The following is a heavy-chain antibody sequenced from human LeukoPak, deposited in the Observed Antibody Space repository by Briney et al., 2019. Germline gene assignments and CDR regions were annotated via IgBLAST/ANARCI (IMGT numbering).Heavy chain of an antibody. Sequence: SVKVSCKASGGTFSSYAISWVRQAPGQGLEWMGGIIPIFGTANYAQKFQGRVTITADESTSTAYMELSSLRSEDTAVYYCARGRQLVHAFDIWGQGTMVTVSS. CDR2: IIPIFGTA. J-gene: IGHJ3*02. V-gene: IGHV1-69*01. CDR3: ARGRQLVHAFDI. D-gene: IGHD6-6*01. CDR1: GGTFSSYA.